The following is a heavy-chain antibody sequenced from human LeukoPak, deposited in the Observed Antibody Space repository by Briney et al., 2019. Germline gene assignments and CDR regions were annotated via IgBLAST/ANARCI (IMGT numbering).Heavy chain of an antibody. V-gene: IGHV3-7*03. J-gene: IGHJ6*02. CDR1: GFTFSSFY. CDR2: IKQDGSDK. Sequence: VQPGGSLRLSCAASGFTFSSFYMTWVRQAPGKGLEWVATIKQDGSDKHYVDSVKGRFIISRDNAKNSLYLQMSNLRAEDTAVYFCARGGGLDVWGQGATVTVSS. CDR3: ARGGGLDV. D-gene: IGHD3-16*01.